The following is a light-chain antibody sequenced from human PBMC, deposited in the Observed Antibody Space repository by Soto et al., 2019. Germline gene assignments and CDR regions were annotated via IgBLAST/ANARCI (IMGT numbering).Light chain of an antibody. CDR3: SSYTGANKVI. CDR2: AVS. V-gene: IGLV2-8*01. Sequence: QSVLTQPPSASGSPGQSVTISCTGTSSDVGGYNFVSWFQQHPGEAPKLLIFAVSQRPSGVPDRFSGSKSGNTASLTVSGLQAEDEADYYCSSYTGANKVIFGGGTKLT. CDR1: SSDVGGYNF. J-gene: IGLJ2*01.